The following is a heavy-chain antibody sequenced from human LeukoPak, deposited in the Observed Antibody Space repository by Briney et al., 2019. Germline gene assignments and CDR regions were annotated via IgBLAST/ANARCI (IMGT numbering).Heavy chain of an antibody. CDR2: IKSKTDGGTT. J-gene: IGHJ4*02. CDR3: TTLTYYDILTGYSSDDY. CDR1: GFTFSNAW. V-gene: IGHV3-15*01. Sequence: GGSLRLSCAASGFTFSNAWMSWVRQAPGKGLEWVGRIKSKTDGGTTDYAAPVKGRFTISRDDSKNTLYLQMNSLKTEDTAVYYCTTLTYYDILTGYSSDDYWGQGTLVTVSS. D-gene: IGHD3-9*01.